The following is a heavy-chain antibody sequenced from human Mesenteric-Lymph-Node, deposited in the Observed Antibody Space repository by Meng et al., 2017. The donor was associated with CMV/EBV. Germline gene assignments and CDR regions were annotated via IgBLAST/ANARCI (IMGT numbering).Heavy chain of an antibody. CDR2: INTNTGNP. CDR1: GYTFTSDG. CDR3: ARDPPMVRGVMDY. V-gene: IGHV7-4-1*02. J-gene: IGHJ4*02. Sequence: KAAGYTFTSDGRKWVQQAAGQGVEWMGWINTNTGNPTYAQGFTGRFVFSLNTSVSTAYLQISSLKAEDTAVYYCARDPPMVRGVMDYWGQGTPVTVSS. D-gene: IGHD3-10*01.